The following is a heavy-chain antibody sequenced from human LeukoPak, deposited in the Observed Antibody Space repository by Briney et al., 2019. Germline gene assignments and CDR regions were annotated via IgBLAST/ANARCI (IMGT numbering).Heavy chain of an antibody. Sequence: GGSLRLSCAASGFTFSTYAMSWVRQAPGKGLEWVSTISSGGGSTYYADSVKGRFTISRDNSKITLYLQMDSLRAEDTAVYYCAKVSIGGGTFDYWGQGTLVTVSS. CDR2: ISSGGGST. V-gene: IGHV3-23*01. CDR1: GFTFSTYA. CDR3: AKVSIGGGTFDY. J-gene: IGHJ4*02. D-gene: IGHD2/OR15-2a*01.